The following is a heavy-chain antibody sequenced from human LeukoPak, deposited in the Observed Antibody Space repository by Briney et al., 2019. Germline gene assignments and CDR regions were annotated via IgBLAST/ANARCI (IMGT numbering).Heavy chain of an antibody. V-gene: IGHV1-18*01. J-gene: IGHJ6*03. CDR1: GYTFTSYG. Sequence: ASVKVSCKASGYTFTSYGISWVRQAPGQGLEWMGWISAYNGDTNYAQKLQGRVTMTTDTSTNTAYMELRSLRSDDTAVYYCARLVSSWSPDMDVWGKGTTVTVSS. D-gene: IGHD6-13*01. CDR3: ARLVSSWSPDMDV. CDR2: ISAYNGDT.